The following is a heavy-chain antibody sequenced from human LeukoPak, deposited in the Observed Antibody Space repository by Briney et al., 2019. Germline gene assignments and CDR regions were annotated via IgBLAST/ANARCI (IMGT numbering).Heavy chain of an antibody. CDR2: INPNSGGT. CDR3: AREGQQLVNWFDP. V-gene: IGHV1-2*02. D-gene: IGHD6-13*01. CDR1: GHTFTGYY. Sequence: ASVKVSCKASGHTFTGYYMHWVRQAPGQGLEWMGWINPNSGGTNYAQKFQGRVTMTRDTSVSTAYMELSRLRSDDTAVYYCAREGQQLVNWFDPWGQGTLVTVSS. J-gene: IGHJ5*02.